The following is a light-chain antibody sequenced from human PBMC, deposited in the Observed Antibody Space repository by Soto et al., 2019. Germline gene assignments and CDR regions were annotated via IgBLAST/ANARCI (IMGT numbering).Light chain of an antibody. CDR2: DAS. Sequence: EIVLTQSPATLSLSPGERATLSCRASQSVSSYLAWYQQKPGQAPRLLIYDASNRATGIPARFSGSGSGTDFPLTISSLGPEDFAVYYCQQRSNWPRTFGPGTKSGYQT. CDR3: QQRSNWPRT. J-gene: IGKJ3*01. V-gene: IGKV3-11*01. CDR1: QSVSSY.